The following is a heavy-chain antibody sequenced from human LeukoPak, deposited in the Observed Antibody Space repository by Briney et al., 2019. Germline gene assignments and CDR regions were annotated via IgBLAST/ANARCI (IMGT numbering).Heavy chain of an antibody. J-gene: IGHJ6*03. Sequence: GGSLRLSCAASVFTFSSYSMIWVRQAPGKGLEWVSSISSSRSYIYYADSVKGRFTITRDNAKNSLYLQMNSLRAEDTAVYYCARVVAVASSERRPGYYYMDVWGKGTTVTVSS. CDR3: ARVVAVASSERRPGYYYMDV. V-gene: IGHV3-21*01. CDR2: ISSSRSYI. CDR1: VFTFSSYS. D-gene: IGHD6-19*01.